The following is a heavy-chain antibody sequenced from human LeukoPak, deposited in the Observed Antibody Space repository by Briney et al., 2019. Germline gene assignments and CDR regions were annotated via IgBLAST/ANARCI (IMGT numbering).Heavy chain of an antibody. CDR1: GFTFSSYA. J-gene: IGHJ3*02. D-gene: IGHD2-15*01. Sequence: EGSLRLSCAASGFTFSSYAMHWVRQAPGKGLEWVSYIGRTGGPIYFPDSVKGRFTISRDNAKNSLYLQMNSLRADDTAVYYCARDLSYSFDIWGQGTMVTVSS. CDR3: ARDLSYSFDI. CDR2: IGRTGGPI. V-gene: IGHV3-48*01.